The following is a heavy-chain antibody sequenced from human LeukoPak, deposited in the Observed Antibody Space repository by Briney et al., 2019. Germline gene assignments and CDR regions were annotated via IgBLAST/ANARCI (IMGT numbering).Heavy chain of an antibody. D-gene: IGHD3-3*01. V-gene: IGHV1-18*01. CDR2: ISAYNGNT. CDR1: GYTFTSYG. J-gene: IGHJ6*03. Sequence: ASVKVSCKAYGYTFTSYGISWVRQAPGQGLEWMGWISAYNGNTNYAQKLQGRVTMTTDTSTSTAYMELRSLRSDDTAVYYCARAYYDFWSGYYNYYYMDVWGKGTTVTVSS. CDR3: ARAYYDFWSGYYNYYYMDV.